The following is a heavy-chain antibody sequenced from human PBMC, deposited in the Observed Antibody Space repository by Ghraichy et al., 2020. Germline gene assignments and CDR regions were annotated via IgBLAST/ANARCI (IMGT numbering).Heavy chain of an antibody. CDR3: ARGDYGAFDY. CDR1: GGSISTYF. CDR2: IHYSGNT. J-gene: IGHJ4*02. D-gene: IGHD4/OR15-4a*01. V-gene: IGHV4-59*01. Sequence: SQTLSLTCTVSGGSISTYFWSWIRQPPGKGLKWIGYIHYSGNTNYGPSLKSRVTISVDTSTNQFSLNLNSVTGADTAVYYCARGDYGAFDYWGQGTLVTVSS.